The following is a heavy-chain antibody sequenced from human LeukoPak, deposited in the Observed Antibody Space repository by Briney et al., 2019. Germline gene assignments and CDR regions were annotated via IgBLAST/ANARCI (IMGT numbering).Heavy chain of an antibody. CDR1: GGSISPYY. Sequence: PSETLSLTCTVSGGSISPYYWSWIRQTPGKGLEWIGYILYSGTTTNYNPSPKSRVTISVDTSKNQFSLKLSSVTAADTAVYYCARVGDWNDLVYWGQGTLVTVSS. J-gene: IGHJ4*02. CDR3: ARVGDWNDLVY. V-gene: IGHV4-59*01. D-gene: IGHD1-1*01. CDR2: ILYSGTTT.